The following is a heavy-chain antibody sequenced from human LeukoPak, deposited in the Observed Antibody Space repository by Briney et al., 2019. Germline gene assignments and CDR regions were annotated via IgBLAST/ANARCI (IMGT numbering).Heavy chain of an antibody. V-gene: IGHV3-48*04. Sequence: AGGSLRLSCAASGFTFSSYAMSWVRQAPGKGLEWVSYISTSGSPMKYADSVKGRFTISRDNAKNSLHLQMNSLRAEDTAVYYCAKSVRITMIVVVIKGFDYWGQGTLVTVSS. CDR2: ISTSGSPM. J-gene: IGHJ4*02. CDR3: AKSVRITMIVVVIKGFDY. CDR1: GFTFSSYA. D-gene: IGHD3-22*01.